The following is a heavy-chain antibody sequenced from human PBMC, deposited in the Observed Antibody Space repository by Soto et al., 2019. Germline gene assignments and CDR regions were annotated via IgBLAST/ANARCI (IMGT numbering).Heavy chain of an antibody. D-gene: IGHD2-21*02. CDR3: ARGIVVVTAARYNYYGMDV. Sequence: ASVKVSCKASGYTFTTYYIHWVRQAPGQGLEWMGGIIPMFGTANYAQKFQGRVTITADKSTSTAYMELSSLRSEDTAVYYCARGIVVVTAARYNYYGMDVWGQGTTVTVSS. J-gene: IGHJ6*02. V-gene: IGHV1-69*06. CDR1: GYTFTTYY. CDR2: IIPMFGTA.